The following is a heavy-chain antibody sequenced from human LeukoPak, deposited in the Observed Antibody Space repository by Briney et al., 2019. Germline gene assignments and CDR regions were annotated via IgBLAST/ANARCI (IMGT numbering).Heavy chain of an antibody. CDR3: ARERYFDWLRHDAFDI. D-gene: IGHD3-9*01. CDR1: GFTFSSYA. Sequence: GGSLRLSCAASGFTFSSYAMSWVRQAPGKGLEWVSAISGSGGSTYYADSVKGRFTISRDNAKNSLYLQMNSLRAEDTAVYYCARERYFDWLRHDAFDIWGQGTMVTVSS. J-gene: IGHJ3*02. CDR2: ISGSGGST. V-gene: IGHV3-23*01.